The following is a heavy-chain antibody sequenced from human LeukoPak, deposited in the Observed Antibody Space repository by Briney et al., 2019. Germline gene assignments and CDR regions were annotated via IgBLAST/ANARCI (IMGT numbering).Heavy chain of an antibody. CDR2: IRSSSSSI. CDR3: ARDALWHYGSGPSGDGMDV. J-gene: IGHJ6*02. Sequence: PGGSLRLSCAASGFTFSSYNMNWVRQAPGKGLEWVSTIRSSSSSIYYADSVKGRFTISRDNAKNSLYLQMNSLRGEDTAVYYCARDALWHYGSGPSGDGMDVWGQGTTVTVPS. V-gene: IGHV3-21*01. D-gene: IGHD3-10*01. CDR1: GFTFSSYN.